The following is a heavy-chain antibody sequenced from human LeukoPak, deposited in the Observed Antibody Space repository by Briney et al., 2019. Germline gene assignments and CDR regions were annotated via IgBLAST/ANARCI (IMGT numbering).Heavy chain of an antibody. CDR3: ARAYYYDSRPPKPGHFDY. CDR2: ISSSSSTI. D-gene: IGHD3-22*01. J-gene: IGHJ4*02. V-gene: IGHV3-48*01. CDR1: GFTFSSYE. Sequence: GGSLRLSCAASGFTFSSYEMNWVRQAPGKGLEWVSYISSSSSTIYYADSVKGRFTISRDNAKNSLYLQMNSLRAEDTAVYYCARAYYYDSRPPKPGHFDYWGQGTLVTVSS.